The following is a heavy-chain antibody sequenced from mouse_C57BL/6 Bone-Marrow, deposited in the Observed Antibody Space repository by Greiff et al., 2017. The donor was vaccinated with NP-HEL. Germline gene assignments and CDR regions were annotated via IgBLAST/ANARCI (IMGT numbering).Heavy chain of an antibody. V-gene: IGHV1-74*01. Sequence: QVQLKQPGAELVKPGASVKVSCKASGYTFTSYWMHWVKQRPGQGLEWIGRIHPSDSDTNYNQKFKGKATLTVDKSSSTAYMQLSSLTSEDSAVYYCAIGSYYYGRRDFDYWGQGTTLTVSS. D-gene: IGHD1-1*01. CDR3: AIGSYYYGRRDFDY. CDR1: GYTFTSYW. J-gene: IGHJ2*01. CDR2: IHPSDSDT.